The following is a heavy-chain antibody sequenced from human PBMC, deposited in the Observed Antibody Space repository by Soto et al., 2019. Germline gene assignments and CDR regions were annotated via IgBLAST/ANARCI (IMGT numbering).Heavy chain of an antibody. J-gene: IGHJ5*02. Sequence: QVQLQESGPGLVRPSGTLSLTCDVSGGSISNNDWWSWVRQPPGKGLEWIGEIYLSRNTNYNPSLKSRVTISVDKSKNQFSLKLNSVTAADTAVYYCAGFRPTRISNYVFDRWGQGTRVTVSS. V-gene: IGHV4-4*02. CDR1: GGSISNNDW. D-gene: IGHD4-4*01. CDR3: AGFRPTRISNYVFDR. CDR2: IYLSRNT.